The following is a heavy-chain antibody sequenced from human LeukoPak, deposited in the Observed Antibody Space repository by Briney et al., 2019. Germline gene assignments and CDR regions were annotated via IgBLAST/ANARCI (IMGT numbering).Heavy chain of an antibody. D-gene: IGHD6-19*01. Sequence: GGSLRLSCAASGFTFSSYSMNWVRQAPGKGLEWVSSISSSSSYIYYADSVKGRFTISRDNAKNSLYLQMNSLRAEDTAAYYCARDLYSSGWYLSPYFDYWGQGTLVTVSS. CDR2: ISSSSSYI. CDR1: GFTFSSYS. CDR3: ARDLYSSGWYLSPYFDY. J-gene: IGHJ4*02. V-gene: IGHV3-21*01.